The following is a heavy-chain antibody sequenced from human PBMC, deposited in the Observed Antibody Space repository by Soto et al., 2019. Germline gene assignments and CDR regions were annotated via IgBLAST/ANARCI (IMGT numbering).Heavy chain of an antibody. J-gene: IGHJ4*02. V-gene: IGHV4-30-4*01. CDR2: IYYSGST. CDR1: VVSISSGDYY. D-gene: IGHD3-10*01. CDR3: ARDSGFGESIPLFLY. Sequence: SETLSLTCTFSVVSISSGDYYWSWIRQPPGKGLEWIGYIYYSGSTYYNPSLKSRVTISVDTSKNQFSLKLSSVTAADTAVYYCARDSGFGESIPLFLYWGQGTLVSVS.